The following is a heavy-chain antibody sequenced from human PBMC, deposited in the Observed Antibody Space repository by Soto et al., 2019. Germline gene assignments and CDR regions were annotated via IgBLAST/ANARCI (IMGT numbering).Heavy chain of an antibody. Sequence: VGSLRLSCASSVFTFSSYGMHWVRHSPGKWLEWVAVISYDGSNKYYADSVKGRFTISRDNSKNTLYLQMNSLRAEDTAVYYCAKDRAYSSSWYYYYGMEVWGQGTTVSVSS. J-gene: IGHJ6*01. V-gene: IGHV3-30*18. CDR2: ISYDGSNK. CDR3: AKDRAYSSSWYYYYGMEV. D-gene: IGHD6-13*01. CDR1: VFTFSSYG.